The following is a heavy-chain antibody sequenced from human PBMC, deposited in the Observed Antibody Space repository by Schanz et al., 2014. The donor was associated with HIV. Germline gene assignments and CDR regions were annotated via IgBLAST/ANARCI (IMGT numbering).Heavy chain of an antibody. CDR2: IKEDGSEK. V-gene: IGHV3-7*01. CDR1: GFTFSRSW. CDR3: ARDGGEA. Sequence: EVQLVESGGGLVQPGGSLRLSCAASGFTFSRSWMTWVRQAPGKGLEWVANIKEDGSEKYHADSVKGRFTISRDNAKNSLFLQMESLRAEDTAVYYCARDGGEAWGQGTTVTVSS. J-gene: IGHJ6*02. D-gene: IGHD3-16*01.